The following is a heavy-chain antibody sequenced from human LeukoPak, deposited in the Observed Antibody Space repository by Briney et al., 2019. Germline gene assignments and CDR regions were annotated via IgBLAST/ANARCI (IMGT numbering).Heavy chain of an antibody. Sequence: KPSETLSLTCAVYGGSFSGYYWSWIRQPPGKGLEWIGEINHSGSTNYNPSLKSRVTISVDTSKNQFSLKLSSVTAADTAVYYCARGKQLVRGFYYYYYYMDVWGKGTTVTVSS. D-gene: IGHD6-6*01. CDR2: INHSGST. V-gene: IGHV4-34*01. CDR3: ARGKQLVRGFYYYYYYMDV. J-gene: IGHJ6*03. CDR1: GGSFSGYY.